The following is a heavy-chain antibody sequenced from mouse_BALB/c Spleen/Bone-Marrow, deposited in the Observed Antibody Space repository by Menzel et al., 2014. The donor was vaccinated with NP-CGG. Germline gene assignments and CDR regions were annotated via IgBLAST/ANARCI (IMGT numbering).Heavy chain of an antibody. CDR3: TRTTEGFDY. Sequence: QVQLQQSGAELVRPGASVKLSCKASGYTFTSYWINWVKQRPGQGLEWIGNIYPSDSYTNYNQKFKDKATLTVDKSSSPAYMQLSSPTSEDSAVYYCTRTTEGFDYWGQGTTLTVSS. J-gene: IGHJ2*01. CDR1: GYTFTSYW. V-gene: IGHV1-69*02. D-gene: IGHD1-1*01. CDR2: IYPSDSYT.